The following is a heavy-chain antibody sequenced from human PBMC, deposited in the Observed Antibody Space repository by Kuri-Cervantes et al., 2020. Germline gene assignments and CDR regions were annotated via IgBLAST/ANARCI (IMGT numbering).Heavy chain of an antibody. CDR3: ARGFDDFLGMDV. CDR1: GFIFKSHW. V-gene: IGHV3-7*01. J-gene: IGHJ6*02. D-gene: IGHD3-3*01. CDR2: IKQDGSQN. Sequence: GESLKISCAASGFIFKSHWMSWVRQAPGKGLEWVANIKQDGSQNFYGDSVEGRFAISRDNARNALYLDMNGLRAEDTAVYYCARGFDDFLGMDVWGQGTTVTVSS.